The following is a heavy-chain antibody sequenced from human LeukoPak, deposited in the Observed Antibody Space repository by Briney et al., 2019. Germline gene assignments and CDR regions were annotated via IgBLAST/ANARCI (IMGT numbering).Heavy chain of an antibody. J-gene: IGHJ6*02. CDR2: ISAYNGNT. CDR3: ARDRYQLTIYYYYGMDV. CDR1: GYTFTSYS. V-gene: IGHV1-18*01. D-gene: IGHD2-2*01. Sequence: ASVKVSCKASGYTFTSYSISWVRQAPGQGLEWMGWISAYNGNTNYAQKLQGRVTMTTDTSTSTAYMELRSLRSDDTAVYYCARDRYQLTIYYYYGMDVWGQGTTVTVSS.